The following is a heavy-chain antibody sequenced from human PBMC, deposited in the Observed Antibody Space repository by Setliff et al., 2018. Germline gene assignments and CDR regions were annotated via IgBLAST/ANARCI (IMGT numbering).Heavy chain of an antibody. CDR1: GYTFTTYT. D-gene: IGHD3-10*01. CDR3: ARHKSNGSGSYPSLYMDV. J-gene: IGHJ6*03. Sequence: ASVKVSCKASGYTFTTYTMNWVRQAPGQGLEWMGWINTNTGNPTYAQGFTGRFVFSLDTSVSTAYLQINSLEAEDTAVYYCARHKSNGSGSYPSLYMDVWGRGIMVTVSS. CDR2: INTNTGNP. V-gene: IGHV7-4-1*02.